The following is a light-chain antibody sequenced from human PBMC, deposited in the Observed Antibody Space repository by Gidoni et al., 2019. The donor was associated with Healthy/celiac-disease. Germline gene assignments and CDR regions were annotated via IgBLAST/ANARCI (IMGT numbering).Light chain of an antibody. CDR3: QQSYSTPT. Sequence: DHQMTQSPSSLSASVGDRVTITCRASQSISSYLNWYQQKPGKAPKLLISAASSLQSGVPSRFRGRGSRTDFTLTISSLQPEDFATYYCQQSYSTPTFGQGTKLEIK. J-gene: IGKJ2*01. V-gene: IGKV1-39*01. CDR1: QSISSY. CDR2: AAS.